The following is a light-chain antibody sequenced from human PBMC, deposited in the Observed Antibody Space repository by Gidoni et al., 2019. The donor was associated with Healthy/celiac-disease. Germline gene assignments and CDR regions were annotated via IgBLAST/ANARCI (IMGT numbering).Light chain of an antibody. V-gene: IGKV1-5*03. J-gene: IGKJ4*01. CDR3: QQYNSYSLT. CDR2: KAS. CDR1: QSISSW. Sequence: DIQMTQSPSTLSASVGDRVSITCRASQSISSWLAWYQQKPGKAPKLLIYKASSLESGVPSRFSGSGSGTEFTLTISSLQPDDFATYYCQQYNSYSLTFGGGTKVEIK.